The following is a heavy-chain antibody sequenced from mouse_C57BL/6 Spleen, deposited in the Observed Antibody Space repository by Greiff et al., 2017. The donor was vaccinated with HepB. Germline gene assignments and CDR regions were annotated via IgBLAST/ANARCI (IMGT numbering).Heavy chain of an antibody. J-gene: IGHJ3*01. D-gene: IGHD1-1*01. CDR2: IYPGSGNT. CDR1: GYSFTSYY. V-gene: IGHV1-66*01. Sequence: VQLQQSGPELVKPGASVKISCKASGYSFTSYYIHWVKQRPGQGLEWIGWIYPGSGNTKYNEKFKGKATLTADTSSSTAYMQRSSLTSEDSAVYYCARERAYGSSYWFAYWGQGTLVTVSA. CDR3: ARERAYGSSYWFAY.